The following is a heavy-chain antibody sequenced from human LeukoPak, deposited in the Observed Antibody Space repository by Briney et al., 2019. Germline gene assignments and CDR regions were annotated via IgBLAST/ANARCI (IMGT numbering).Heavy chain of an antibody. CDR1: GFTFSSYW. D-gene: IGHD3-3*02. V-gene: IGHV3-74*01. Sequence: GGPLRLSCAASGFTFSSYWMHWVRQAPGKGLVWVSRINPDGSTTSYADSVKGRFTISRDSAKNTLYLEMNSLRAEDTAVYYCARVSAGRYYFDNWGQGTPVTVSS. CDR3: ARVSAGRYYFDN. CDR2: INPDGSTT. J-gene: IGHJ4*02.